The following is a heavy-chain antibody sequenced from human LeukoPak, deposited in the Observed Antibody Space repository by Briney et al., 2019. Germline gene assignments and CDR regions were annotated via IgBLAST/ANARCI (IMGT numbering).Heavy chain of an antibody. CDR3: ARGGYSGYEPLYF. D-gene: IGHD5-12*01. CDR2: ISSSSSTI. J-gene: IGHJ4*02. CDR1: GFTVSSNY. V-gene: IGHV3-48*04. Sequence: GGSLRLSCAASGFTVSSNYMNWVCQAPGKGLEWVSYISSSSSTIYYADSVKGRFTISRDNAKNSLYLQMNSLRAEDTAVYYCARGGYSGYEPLYFWGQGTLVTVSS.